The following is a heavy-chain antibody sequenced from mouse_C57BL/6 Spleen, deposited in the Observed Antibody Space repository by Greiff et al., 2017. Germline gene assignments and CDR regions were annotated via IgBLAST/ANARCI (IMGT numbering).Heavy chain of an antibody. CDR2: INPNNGGT. CDR1: GYTFTDYN. D-gene: IGHD1-1*01. Sequence: EVQVVESGPELVKPGASVKIPCKASGYTFTDYNMDWVKQSHGKSLEWIGDINPNNGGTIYNQKFKGKATLTVDKSSSTAYMELRSLTSEDTAVYYCARGGGYGSSFYAMDYWGQGTSVTVSS. V-gene: IGHV1-18*01. CDR3: ARGGGYGSSFYAMDY. J-gene: IGHJ4*01.